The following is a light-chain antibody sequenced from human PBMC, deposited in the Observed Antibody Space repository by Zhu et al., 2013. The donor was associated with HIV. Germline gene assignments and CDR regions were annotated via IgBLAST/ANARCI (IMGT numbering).Light chain of an antibody. V-gene: IGKV1-5*01. Sequence: DIQMTQSPSTLSASVGDRVIITCRASQSISNWLAWYQQKPGKAPKLLIYDASSLESGVPSRFSGSGSGTEFTLSISSLQPDDFATYYCQQYNSYSYTFGQGTKLEI. CDR3: QQYNSYSYT. CDR2: DAS. J-gene: IGKJ2*01. CDR1: QSISNW.